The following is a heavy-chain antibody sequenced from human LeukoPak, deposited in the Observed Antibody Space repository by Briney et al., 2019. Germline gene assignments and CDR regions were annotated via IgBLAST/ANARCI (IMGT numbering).Heavy chain of an antibody. V-gene: IGHV3-7*01. Sequence: PGGSLRLSCAASGFTFSSYWMSWVRQAPGKGLEWVANIKQDGSEKYYVDSVKGRFTISRDNAKNSLYLQMNSLRAEDTAVYYCARTRLGSHPACFDFWGQGTLVTVSS. J-gene: IGHJ4*02. CDR1: GFTFSSYW. D-gene: IGHD1-26*01. CDR3: ARTRLGSHPACFDF. CDR2: IKQDGSEK.